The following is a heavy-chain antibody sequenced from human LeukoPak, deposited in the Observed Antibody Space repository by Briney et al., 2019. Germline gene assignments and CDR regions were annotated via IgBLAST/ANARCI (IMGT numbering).Heavy chain of an antibody. Sequence: GGSLRLSCAAPGFTFSSYWMHWVRQAPGKGLVWVSRINSDGSSTSYADSVKGRFTISRDNAKNTLYLQMNSLRAEDTAVYYCARVNWELRDAFDIWGQGTMVTVSS. D-gene: IGHD1-26*01. CDR1: GFTFSSYW. V-gene: IGHV3-74*01. J-gene: IGHJ3*02. CDR2: INSDGSST. CDR3: ARVNWELRDAFDI.